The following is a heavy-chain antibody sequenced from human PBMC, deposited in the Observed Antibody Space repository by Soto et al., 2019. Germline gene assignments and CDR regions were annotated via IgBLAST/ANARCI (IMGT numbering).Heavy chain of an antibody. Sequence: SVEESCKGSGYTFTRYTMNWVRQAPGQRLEWMGWINPDNGNTKSSQKFQDRVIITRDTSASTAYMDLSSLRSEDTAVYYCARGIATGQLDPWGQGTLVTVSS. CDR3: ARGIATGQLDP. CDR1: GYTFTRYT. D-gene: IGHD2-15*01. J-gene: IGHJ5*02. V-gene: IGHV1-3*01. CDR2: INPDNGNT.